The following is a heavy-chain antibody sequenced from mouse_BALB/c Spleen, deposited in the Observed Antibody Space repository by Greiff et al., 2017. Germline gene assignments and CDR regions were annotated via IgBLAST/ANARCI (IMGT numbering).Heavy chain of an antibody. CDR1: GFNIKDYY. CDR2: IDPENGDT. Sequence: EVQLQQSGAELVRSGASVKLSCTASGFNIKDYYMHWVKQRPEQGLEWIGWIDPENGDTEYAPKFQGKATMTADTSSNTAYLQLSSLTSEDTAVYYCNVYDGYTWFAYCGQGTLVTVSA. CDR3: NVYDGYTWFAY. V-gene: IGHV14-4*02. D-gene: IGHD2-3*01. J-gene: IGHJ3*01.